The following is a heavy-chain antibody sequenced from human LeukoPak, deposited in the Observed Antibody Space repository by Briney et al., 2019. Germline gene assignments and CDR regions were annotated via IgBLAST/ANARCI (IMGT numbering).Heavy chain of an antibody. Sequence: ASVKVSCKASGYTFTGYYMHWVRQAPGQGLEWMVWINPNSGGTNYAQKFQGWVTMTRDTSISTAYMELSRLRSDDTAVYYCARGGYCSGGSCAFDIWGQGTMVTVSS. J-gene: IGHJ3*02. CDR2: INPNSGGT. CDR1: GYTFTGYY. CDR3: ARGGYCSGGSCAFDI. V-gene: IGHV1-2*04. D-gene: IGHD2-15*01.